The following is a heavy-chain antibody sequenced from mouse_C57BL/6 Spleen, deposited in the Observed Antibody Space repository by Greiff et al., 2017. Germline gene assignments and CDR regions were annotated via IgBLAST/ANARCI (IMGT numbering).Heavy chain of an antibody. CDR1: GYAFSSYW. V-gene: IGHV1-80*01. Sequence: VKVLQSGAELVKPGASVKISCKASGYAFSSYWMNWVKQRPGQGLEWIGQIYPGDGDTNYNGKFKGKATLTADKSSSTAYMQLSSLTSEDSAVYFCARSPLITAVVADFGCEGQGTTLTVSS. CDR2: IYPGDGDT. CDR3: ARSPLITAVVADFGC. J-gene: IGHJ2*01. D-gene: IGHD1-1*01.